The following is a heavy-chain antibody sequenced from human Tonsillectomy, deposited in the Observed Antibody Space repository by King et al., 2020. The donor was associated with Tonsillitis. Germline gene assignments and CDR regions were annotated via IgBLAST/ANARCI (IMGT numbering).Heavy chain of an antibody. CDR3: ARVTSYSRGWYGGWFDP. D-gene: IGHD6-19*01. CDR2: IIPILGIA. V-gene: IGHV1-69*09. Sequence: QLVQSGAEVKKPGSSVKVSCKASGGTFSSYAISWVRQAPGQGLEWMGRIIPILGIAHYAQKFQGRVSITADTSTSIVYMDLSSLRSEDTAIFYCARVTSYSRGWYGGWFDPWGQGTLVTVSS. J-gene: IGHJ5*02. CDR1: GGTFSSYA.